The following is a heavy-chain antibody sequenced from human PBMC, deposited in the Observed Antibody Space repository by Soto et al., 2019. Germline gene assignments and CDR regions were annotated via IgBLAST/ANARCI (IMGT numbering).Heavy chain of an antibody. CDR1: GGSISSGGYY. V-gene: IGHV4-31*03. CDR2: IYYSGST. D-gene: IGHD2-2*01. J-gene: IGHJ5*02. CDR3: ARGVVVVPAALGSGNWFDP. Sequence: SLTCTVSGGSISSGGYYWSWIRQHPGKGLEWIGYIYYSGSTYYNPSLKSRVTISVDTSKNQFSLKLSSVTAADTAVYYCARGVVVVPAALGSGNWFDPWGQGTLVTVSS.